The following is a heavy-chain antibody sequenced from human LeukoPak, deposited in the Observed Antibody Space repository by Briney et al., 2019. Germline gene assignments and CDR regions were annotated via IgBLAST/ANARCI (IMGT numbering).Heavy chain of an antibody. J-gene: IGHJ4*02. D-gene: IGHD5-12*01. CDR3: ARARPSMWIDY. Sequence: GGSLRLSCTASGFPFSNYWMHWVRQAPGKGLLWVSRINTDERTTDYADSVKGGFTISRDSSKTTLYLQMNSLRPEDTAVYYCARARPSMWIDYWGQGTLVTVSS. CDR2: INTDERTT. CDR1: GFPFSNYW. V-gene: IGHV3-74*01.